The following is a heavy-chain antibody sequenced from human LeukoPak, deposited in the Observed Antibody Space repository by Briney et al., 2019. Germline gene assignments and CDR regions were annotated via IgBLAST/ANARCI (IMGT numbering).Heavy chain of an antibody. Sequence: PSETLSLTCAVYGGSFSGYYWSWIRQPPGKGLEWIGEINHSGSTNYNPSLKSRVTISVDTSKNQFSLKLSSVTAADTAVYYCARVGTYYYYYYYMDVWGKGTTVTVSS. J-gene: IGHJ6*03. CDR3: ARVGTYYYYYYYMDV. D-gene: IGHD1-1*01. CDR2: INHSGST. V-gene: IGHV4-34*01. CDR1: GGSFSGYY.